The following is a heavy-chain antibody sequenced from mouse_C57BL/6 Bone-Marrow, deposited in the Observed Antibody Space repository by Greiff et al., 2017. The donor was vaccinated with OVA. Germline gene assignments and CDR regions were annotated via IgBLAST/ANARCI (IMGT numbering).Heavy chain of an antibody. CDR1: GYTFTSYG. CDR2: IYPRRGNP. CDR3: AKGTGKTGY. V-gene: IGHV1-81*01. J-gene: IGHJ2*01. D-gene: IGHD4-1*01. Sequence: QVQLQQSGAELARPGASVKLSCQASGYTFTSYGISWVKQRTGQGLEWIGEIYPRRGNPYYNEKFKGKATLTADKSSSTAYRELRSLTSEDSAVYFCAKGTGKTGYWGQGTTLTVSS.